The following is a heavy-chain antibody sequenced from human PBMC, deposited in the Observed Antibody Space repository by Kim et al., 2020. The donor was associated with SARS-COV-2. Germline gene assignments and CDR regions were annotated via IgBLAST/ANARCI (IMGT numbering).Heavy chain of an antibody. J-gene: IGHJ3*02. Sequence: GGSLRLSCAASGFTFSSYGMHWVRQAPGKGLEWVAVIWYDGSNKYYADSVKGRFTISRDNSKNTLYLQMNSLRAEDTAVYYCAKDDGYDILTGYYFGAFDIWGQGTMVTVSS. V-gene: IGHV3-33*06. CDR3: AKDDGYDILTGYYFGAFDI. D-gene: IGHD3-9*01. CDR2: IWYDGSNK. CDR1: GFTFSSYG.